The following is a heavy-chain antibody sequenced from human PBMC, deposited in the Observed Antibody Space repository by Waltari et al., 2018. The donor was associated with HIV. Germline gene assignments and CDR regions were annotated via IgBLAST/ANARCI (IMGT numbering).Heavy chain of an antibody. Sequence: EVQLVESGGGLVQPGGSLRLSCAASGFTFTTSWVHWVRQAPGKGLVWVSRINPDGTDTRYVDSVKGRFTISRDNAKNTVYLQVNSLRGEDTSVYYCARGKDCGGGTCDGYHYYGMDVWGQGP. V-gene: IGHV3-74*01. CDR3: ARGKDCGGGTCDGYHYYGMDV. CDR2: INPDGTDT. D-gene: IGHD2-15*01. CDR1: GFTFTTSW. J-gene: IGHJ6*02.